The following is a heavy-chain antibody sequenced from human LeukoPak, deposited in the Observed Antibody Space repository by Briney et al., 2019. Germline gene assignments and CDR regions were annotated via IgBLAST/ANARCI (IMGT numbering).Heavy chain of an antibody. V-gene: IGHV3-23*01. J-gene: IGHJ4*02. CDR3: AKETVAGTEGYFDY. CDR1: GFTLSTYA. CDR2: ISGSGGST. D-gene: IGHD6-19*01. Sequence: GGSLRLSCAASGFTLSTYAMSWVRQAPGKGLEWVSAISGSGGSTYYADSVKGRFTISRDNSKNTLYLQMNSLRAEDTAVYYCAKETVAGTEGYFDYWGQGTLVTVSS.